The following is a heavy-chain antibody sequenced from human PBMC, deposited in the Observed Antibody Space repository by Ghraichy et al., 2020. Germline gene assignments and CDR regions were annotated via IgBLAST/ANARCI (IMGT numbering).Heavy chain of an antibody. V-gene: IGHV4-34*01. D-gene: IGHD6-13*01. Sequence: SETLSLTCAVYGGSFSGYYWSWIRQPPGMGLEWIGEINHSGSTNYNPSLKSRVTISVDTSKNQFSLKVSSVTAADTAVYYCARGEGVTAAGTPEVRAFDMWGQGTMVTVSS. J-gene: IGHJ3*02. CDR3: ARGEGVTAAGTPEVRAFDM. CDR1: GGSFSGYY. CDR2: INHSGST.